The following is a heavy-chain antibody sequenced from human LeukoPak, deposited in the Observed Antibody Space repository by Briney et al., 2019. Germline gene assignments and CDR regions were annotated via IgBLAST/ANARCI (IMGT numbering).Heavy chain of an antibody. CDR3: ARVPLAQGQFEY. V-gene: IGHV4-59*01. J-gene: IGHJ4*02. CDR1: GGSISGNS. Sequence: ETYSLTCTVSGGSISGNSWSWIRQSPGKGLEWIGYKHYSGSTNYNPSLKSRVTISVDTSKNQLSLNLSSLTAADTAVYYCARVPLAQGQFEYWGQGT. CDR2: KHYSGST.